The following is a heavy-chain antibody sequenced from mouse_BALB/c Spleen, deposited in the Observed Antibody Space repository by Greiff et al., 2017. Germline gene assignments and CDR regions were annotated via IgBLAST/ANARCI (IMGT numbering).Heavy chain of an antibody. CDR3: VYVGGFAY. D-gene: IGHD2-14*01. CDR1: GYTFSSYW. CDR2: ILPGSGST. J-gene: IGHJ3*01. V-gene: IGHV1-9*01. Sequence: QVQLQQSGAELMKPGASVKISCKATGYTFSSYWIEWVKQRPGHGLEWIGEILPGSGSTNYNEKFKGKATFTADTSSNTAYMQLSSLTSEDSAVYYCVYVGGFAYWGQGTLVTVSA.